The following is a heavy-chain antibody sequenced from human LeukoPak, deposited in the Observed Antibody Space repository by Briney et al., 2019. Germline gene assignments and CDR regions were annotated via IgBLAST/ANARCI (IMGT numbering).Heavy chain of an antibody. V-gene: IGHV4-59*01. CDR3: ARGSGVSSDY. D-gene: IGHD3-10*01. Sequence: SETLSLTCTVSGGSISSYYWSWIRQPPGKRLEWIGYIYYSGSTSYNPSLKSRVTISVDTSKNQFSLKLSSVTAADTAVYYCARGSGVSSDYWGQGTLVTVSS. J-gene: IGHJ4*02. CDR1: GGSISSYY. CDR2: IYYSGST.